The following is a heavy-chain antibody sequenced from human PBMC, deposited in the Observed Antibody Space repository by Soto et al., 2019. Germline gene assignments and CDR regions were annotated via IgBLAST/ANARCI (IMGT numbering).Heavy chain of an antibody. CDR1: GFTVSTNY. J-gene: IGHJ6*02. CDR2: IYSGGST. D-gene: IGHD2-8*02. CDR3: ARAWSDYHYGMDV. Sequence: GGSLRLSCAASGFTVSTNYMSWVRQAPGKGLEWVSVIYSGGSTYYADSVKGRFTISRDNSKNTLYLQMNSLRAEDMAVYYCARAWSDYHYGMDVWGQGTTVTVSS. V-gene: IGHV3-66*01.